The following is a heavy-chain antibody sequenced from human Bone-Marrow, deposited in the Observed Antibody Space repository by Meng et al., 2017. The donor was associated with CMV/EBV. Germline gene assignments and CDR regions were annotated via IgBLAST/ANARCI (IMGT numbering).Heavy chain of an antibody. Sequence: GSLRLSCAASGFTFSSYWMSWVRQVPGKGLEWIGSIYYSGSTYYNPSLKSRVTISVDTSKNQFSLKLSSVTAADTAVYYCARGGLYSSSWYDPWGQGTLVTVSS. CDR2: IYYSGST. CDR1: GFTFSSYW. V-gene: IGHV4-39*01. J-gene: IGHJ5*02. CDR3: ARGGLYSSSWYDP. D-gene: IGHD6-13*01.